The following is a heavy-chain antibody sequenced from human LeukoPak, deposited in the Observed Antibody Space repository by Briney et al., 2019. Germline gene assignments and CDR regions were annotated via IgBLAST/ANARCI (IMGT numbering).Heavy chain of an antibody. Sequence: GGSLRLSCAVSGITLSNYGMSWVRQAPGKGLAWVAGISDSGGNTKYADSVKGRFTISRDNPKNTLYLQMNSLRAEDTAVYFCAKRGVVIRVILVGFHKEAYYFESWGQGALVTVSS. V-gene: IGHV3-23*01. CDR2: ISDSGGNT. CDR3: AKRGVVIRVILVGFHKEAYYFES. D-gene: IGHD3/OR15-3a*01. CDR1: GITLSNYG. J-gene: IGHJ4*02.